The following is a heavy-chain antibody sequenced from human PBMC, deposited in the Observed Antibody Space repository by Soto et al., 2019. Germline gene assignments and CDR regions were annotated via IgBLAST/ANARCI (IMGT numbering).Heavy chain of an antibody. CDR3: ARGIIAGPGRDYFDY. V-gene: IGHV3-33*01. CDR2: IRYDGTNK. D-gene: IGHD6-13*01. CDR1: GFTFSSYG. Sequence: QVQLVESGGGVVQPGRSLRLSCAASGFTFSSYGMRWVRQAPGKGLEWVAVIRYDGTNKYYAESVKGRFTISRDNSKNTLYLQMSSLRLDDTAVYYCARGIIAGPGRDYFDYWGQGTLVTVSS. J-gene: IGHJ4*02.